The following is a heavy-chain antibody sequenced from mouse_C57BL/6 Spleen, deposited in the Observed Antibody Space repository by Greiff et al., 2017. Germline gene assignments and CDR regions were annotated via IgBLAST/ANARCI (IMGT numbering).Heavy chain of an antibody. J-gene: IGHJ1*03. Sequence: EVKLEESGGGLVKPGGSLKLSCAASGFTFSSYAMSWVRQTPEKRLEWVATISDGGSYTYYPDNVKGRFTISRDNAKNNLYLQMSHLKSEDTAMYYCARDNHYYGSSYWYFDVWGTGTTVTVSS. CDR3: ARDNHYYGSSYWYFDV. V-gene: IGHV5-4*01. CDR2: ISDGGSYT. CDR1: GFTFSSYA. D-gene: IGHD1-1*01.